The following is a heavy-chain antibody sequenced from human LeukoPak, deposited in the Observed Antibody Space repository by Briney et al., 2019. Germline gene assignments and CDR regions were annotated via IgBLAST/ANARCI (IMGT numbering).Heavy chain of an antibody. CDR2: INHSGST. CDR3: ARERYDYVWGSYRLFDY. J-gene: IGHJ4*02. Sequence: SETLSLTCAVYGGSFSGYYWSWIRQPPGKGLEWNGEINHSGSTNYNPSLKSRVTISVDTSKNQFSLKLSSVTAADTAVYYCARERYDYVWGSYRLFDYWGQGTLVTVSS. V-gene: IGHV4-34*01. D-gene: IGHD3-16*02. CDR1: GGSFSGYY.